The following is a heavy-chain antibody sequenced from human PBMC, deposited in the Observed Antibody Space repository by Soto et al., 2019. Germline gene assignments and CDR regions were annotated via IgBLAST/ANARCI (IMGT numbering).Heavy chain of an antibody. CDR1: GFTFSSYE. J-gene: IGHJ6*02. D-gene: IGHD3-3*01. CDR2: ISSSGSTI. V-gene: IGHV3-48*03. Sequence: GGSLRLSCAASGFTFSSYEMNWVRQAPGKGLEWVSYISSSGSTIYYADSVKGRFTISRDNAKDSLHLQMNSLRAEDTAVYYCARDPPGDYDFWSGSYRAYYYGMDVWGQGTTVTVSS. CDR3: ARDPPGDYDFWSGSYRAYYYGMDV.